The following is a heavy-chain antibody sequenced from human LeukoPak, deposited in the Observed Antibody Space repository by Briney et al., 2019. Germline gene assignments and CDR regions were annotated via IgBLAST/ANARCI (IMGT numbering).Heavy chain of an antibody. CDR1: GYTFTSYD. CDR3: ARSTVYCSGANCHNAFDI. D-gene: IGHD2-2*02. Sequence: GASVKVSCKASGYTFTSYDINWVRQATGRGLEWMGWMNPNSGNTGYAQKFQGRVTMTRSTSISTAYMELSSLRSDDTAVYYCARSTVYCSGANCHNAFDIWGQGTMVTVSS. J-gene: IGHJ3*02. V-gene: IGHV1-8*01. CDR2: MNPNSGNT.